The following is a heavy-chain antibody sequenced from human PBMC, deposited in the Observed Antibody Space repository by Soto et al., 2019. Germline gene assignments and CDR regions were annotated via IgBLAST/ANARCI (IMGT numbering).Heavy chain of an antibody. D-gene: IGHD3-22*01. V-gene: IGHV3-21*01. CDR2: ISSSSSYI. CDR3: ARDRGVTMIVGDAFDI. Sequence: PGGSLRLSGAASGFTFSSYSMNWVRQAPGKGLEWVSSISSSSSYIYYADSVKGRFTISRDNAKNSLYLQMNSLRAEDTAVYYCARDRGVTMIVGDAFDIWGQGTMVTVSS. J-gene: IGHJ3*02. CDR1: GFTFSSYS.